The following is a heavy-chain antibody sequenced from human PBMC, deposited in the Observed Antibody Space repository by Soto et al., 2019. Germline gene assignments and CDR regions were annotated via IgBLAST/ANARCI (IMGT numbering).Heavy chain of an antibody. CDR2: ISGSGGST. Sequence: HPGGSLRLSCAASGFTFSSYAMSWVRQAPGKGLEWVSAISGSGGSTYYADSVKGRFTISRDNSKNTLYLQMNSLRAEDTAVYYCAKRQKQQLAYYYYGMDVWGQGTTVTVSS. CDR3: AKRQKQQLAYYYYGMDV. J-gene: IGHJ6*02. CDR1: GFTFSSYA. D-gene: IGHD6-13*01. V-gene: IGHV3-23*01.